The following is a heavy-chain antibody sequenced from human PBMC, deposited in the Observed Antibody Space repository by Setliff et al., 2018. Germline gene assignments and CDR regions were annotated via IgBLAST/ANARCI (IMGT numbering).Heavy chain of an antibody. CDR2: IYYSGGT. J-gene: IGHJ4*02. V-gene: IGHV4-38-2*02. D-gene: IGHD1-20*01. Sequence: PSETLSLTCTVSGYSISSGYYWGWIRQPPGKGLEWIGCIYYSGGTYYNPSLKSRVTISLDTSKNQFSLKLTSVTAADTAVYYCASGLNWLSSTEFDYWGQGTLVTVSS. CDR3: ASGLNWLSSTEFDY. CDR1: GYSISSGYY.